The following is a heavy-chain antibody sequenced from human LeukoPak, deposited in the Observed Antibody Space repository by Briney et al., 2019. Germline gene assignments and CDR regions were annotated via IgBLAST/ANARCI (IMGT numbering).Heavy chain of an antibody. CDR2: IYYSGST. V-gene: IGHV4-39*07. CDR1: GGSISSSSYY. J-gene: IGHJ4*02. D-gene: IGHD3-22*01. CDR3: ARTVGSYYYDSSGEDY. Sequence: NTSETLSLTCTVSGGSISSSSYYWGWIRQPPGKGLEWIGSIYYSGSTYYNPSLKSRVTISVDTSKNQFSLKLSSVTAADTAVYYCARTVGSYYYDSSGEDYWGQGTLVTVSS.